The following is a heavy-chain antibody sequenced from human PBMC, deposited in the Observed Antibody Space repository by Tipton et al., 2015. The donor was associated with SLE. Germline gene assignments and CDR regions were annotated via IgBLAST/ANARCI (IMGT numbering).Heavy chain of an antibody. D-gene: IGHD4-17*01. CDR1: GFTFSSYA. CDR3: AKDGGDYGYFDY. J-gene: IGHJ4*02. CDR2: ISGSGGST. V-gene: IGHV3-23*01. Sequence: GSLRLSCAASGFTFSSYAMSWVRQAPGKGLEWVSAISGSGGSTYYADSVKGRFTISRDNSKNTLHLQMNSLRAEDTAVYYCAKDGGDYGYFDYWGQGTLVTVSS.